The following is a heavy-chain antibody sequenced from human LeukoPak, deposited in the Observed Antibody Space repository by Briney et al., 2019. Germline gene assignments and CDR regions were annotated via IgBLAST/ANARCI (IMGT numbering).Heavy chain of an antibody. D-gene: IGHD2-8*01. Sequence: GGSLRLSCAASGFTVNSNYMSWVRQAPGKGVEWVSVIYSGGSTYYADSVKGRFTISRDNSKNTLYLQMNSPRAEDTAVYYCASMYFSQYLQHWGQGTLVTVSS. V-gene: IGHV3-53*01. CDR2: IYSGGST. CDR1: GFTVNSNY. CDR3: ASMYFSQYLQH. J-gene: IGHJ1*01.